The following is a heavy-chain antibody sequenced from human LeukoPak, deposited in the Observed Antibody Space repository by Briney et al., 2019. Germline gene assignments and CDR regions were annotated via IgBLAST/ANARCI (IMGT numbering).Heavy chain of an antibody. CDR3: VMDLTYDSYGYGVY. CDR1: GFTFSSYA. CDR2: ISGSDGNT. V-gene: IGHV3-23*01. Sequence: PGGSLRLSCTASGFTFSSYAMRWVRQAPRKGLEWVSAISGSDGNTYYADSEKGRLTIYRDNSKNTLYLQMNSLRAEGTALYYCVMDLTYDSYGYGVYWGEGTLVTVSS. J-gene: IGHJ4*02. D-gene: IGHD5-18*01.